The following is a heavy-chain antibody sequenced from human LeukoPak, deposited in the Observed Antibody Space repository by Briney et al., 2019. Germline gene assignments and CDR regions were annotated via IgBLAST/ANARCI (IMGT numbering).Heavy chain of an antibody. Sequence: SVKVSCKASGFTFTSSAVQWVRQARGQRLEWIGLIVVGSGNTNYAQKFQERVTITRDMSTSTAYMELSSLRSEDTAVYYCAAVKGTGTTTRGHNWFDPWGQGTLVTVSS. D-gene: IGHD1-1*01. J-gene: IGHJ5*02. V-gene: IGHV1-58*01. CDR3: AAVKGTGTTTRGHNWFDP. CDR2: IVVGSGNT. CDR1: GFTFTSSA.